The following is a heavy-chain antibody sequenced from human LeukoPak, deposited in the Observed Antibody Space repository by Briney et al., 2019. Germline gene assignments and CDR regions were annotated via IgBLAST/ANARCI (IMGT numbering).Heavy chain of an antibody. Sequence: PGGSLRLSCAASGFTFSSYSMNWVRQAPGKGLEWVSSISSSSSYIYYADSVKGRFTISRDNDKNSLYLQMNSLRAEDTAVYYCARGLGRDAFDIWGQGTMVTVSS. D-gene: IGHD3-9*01. V-gene: IGHV3-21*01. CDR3: ARGLGRDAFDI. CDR2: ISSSSSYI. J-gene: IGHJ3*02. CDR1: GFTFSSYS.